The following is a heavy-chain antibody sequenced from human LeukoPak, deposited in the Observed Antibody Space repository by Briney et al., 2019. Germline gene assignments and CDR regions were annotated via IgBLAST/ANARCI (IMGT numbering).Heavy chain of an antibody. CDR2: INPSGGNT. J-gene: IGHJ4*02. CDR1: GYTFTSYY. D-gene: IGHD2-21*02. CDR3: ARGLCGGDCYSDY. Sequence: ASVKVSCKASGYTFTSYYMHWVRQAPGQGPEWMGIINPSGGNTSYAQKFQGGVTMTRDTSTSTVYMELSSLRSEDTAVYYCARGLCGGDCYSDYWGQGTLVTVSS. V-gene: IGHV1-46*01.